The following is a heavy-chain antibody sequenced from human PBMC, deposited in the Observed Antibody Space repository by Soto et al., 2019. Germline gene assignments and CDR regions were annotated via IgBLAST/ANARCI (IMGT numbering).Heavy chain of an antibody. D-gene: IGHD3-10*01. CDR3: TTGGVLLWFGEFYGMDV. V-gene: IGHV3-15*01. CDR2: IKSKTDGVTT. Sequence: GGSLRLSCAASGFTFSNAWMSWVRQAPGKGLEWVGRIKSKTDGVTTDYAAPVKGRFTISRDDSKNTLYLQMNSLKTEDTAVYYCTTGGVLLWFGEFYGMDVWGQGTTVTVSS. J-gene: IGHJ6*02. CDR1: GFTFSNAW.